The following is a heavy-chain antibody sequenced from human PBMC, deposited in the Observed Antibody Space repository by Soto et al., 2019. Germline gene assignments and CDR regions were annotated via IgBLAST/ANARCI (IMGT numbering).Heavy chain of an antibody. V-gene: IGHV1-69*12. CDR2: ITPIFGTT. D-gene: IGHD3-10*02. CDR3: ARLTRVMLPTLEGGLGV. CDR1: GGTFSSYV. Sequence: VQLVQSGAEVKKAGSSVKVSCKSSGGTFSSYVISWVRQAPGRGLEWMGGITPIFGTTNYAQKFEGRVTISADESTTTAYLELYILLSKDTAVYYCARLTRVMLPTLEGGLGVWGQGTTVTVFS. J-gene: IGHJ6*01.